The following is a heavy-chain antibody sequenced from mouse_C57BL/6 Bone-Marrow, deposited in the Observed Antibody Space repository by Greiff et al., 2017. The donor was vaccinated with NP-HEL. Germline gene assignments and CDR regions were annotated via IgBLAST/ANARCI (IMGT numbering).Heavy chain of an antibody. J-gene: IGHJ3*01. CDR1: GFNIKDYY. CDR3: TTSFYGNSSWFAD. D-gene: IGHD2-10*01. Sequence: VQLQQSGAELVRPGASVKLSCTASGFNIKDYYMHWVKQRPEQGLEWIGRIDPEDGDTEYAPKFQGKATMTADTSSNTAYLQLSSLTSEDTAVYYCTTSFYGNSSWFADWGQGTLVTVSA. V-gene: IGHV14-1*01. CDR2: IDPEDGDT.